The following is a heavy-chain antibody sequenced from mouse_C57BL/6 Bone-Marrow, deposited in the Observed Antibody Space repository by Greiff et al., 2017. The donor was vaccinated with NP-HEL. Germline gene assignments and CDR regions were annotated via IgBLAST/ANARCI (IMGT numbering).Heavy chain of an antibody. CDR3: ARSITTVVEDWYFDV. J-gene: IGHJ1*03. D-gene: IGHD1-1*01. CDR2: LYPGDGDT. CDR1: GYAFSSSW. V-gene: IGHV1-82*01. Sequence: VKLLESGPELVKPGASVKISCKASGYAFSSSWMNWVKQRPGKGLEWIGRLYPGDGDTNYHGKFKGKALLTADKSSSTAYLQLSSLTSEDSAVYFCARSITTVVEDWYFDVWGTGTTVTVSS.